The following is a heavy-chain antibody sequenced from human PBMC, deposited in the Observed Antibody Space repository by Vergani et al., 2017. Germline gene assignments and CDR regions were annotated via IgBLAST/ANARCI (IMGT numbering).Heavy chain of an antibody. Sequence: QLQLQQSGPGLVKPSETLFLTCTVSADSISSGSYYWGWIRQPPGKSLGWIGSIYYSGLTYYNPSLKSRVAISVDTSKNQFSLEVTSVTAADTAVYFCARQRPGSGWSPGDFDDWGQGILVTVSS. V-gene: IGHV4-39*01. D-gene: IGHD6-19*01. CDR1: ADSISSGSYY. J-gene: IGHJ4*02. CDR3: ARQRPGSGWSPGDFDD. CDR2: IYYSGLT.